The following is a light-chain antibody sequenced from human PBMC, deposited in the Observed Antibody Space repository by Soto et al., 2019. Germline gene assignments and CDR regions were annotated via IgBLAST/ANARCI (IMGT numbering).Light chain of an antibody. Sequence: DIVMTQSPDSLAVCLGERATINCKSSQSVFYSSNNKNYLAWYQQKPGQPPKLLIYWASTRESGVPDRFSGSGSGTDFTLTISSLQAEDVAVYYCQQYYGIPYTFGQGTKLEIK. CDR2: WAS. V-gene: IGKV4-1*01. CDR1: QSVFYSSNNKNY. J-gene: IGKJ2*01. CDR3: QQYYGIPYT.